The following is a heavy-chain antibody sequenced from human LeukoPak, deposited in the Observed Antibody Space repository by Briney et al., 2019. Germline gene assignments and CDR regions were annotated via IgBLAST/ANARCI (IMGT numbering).Heavy chain of an antibody. D-gene: IGHD5-18*01. V-gene: IGHV3-7*03. CDR3: ANGYNYGLDY. Sequence: PGGSLRLSCAASGFTFSTYWMTWVRQAPGKGLEWVANIKQDGSEKYYVDSVKGRFTISRDNAKNSLYLQMNSLRAEDTAVYYCANGYNYGLDYWGQGTLVTVSS. J-gene: IGHJ4*02. CDR1: GFTFSTYW. CDR2: IKQDGSEK.